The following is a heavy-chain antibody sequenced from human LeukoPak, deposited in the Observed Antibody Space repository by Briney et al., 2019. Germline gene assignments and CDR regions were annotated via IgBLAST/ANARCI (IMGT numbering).Heavy chain of an antibody. V-gene: IGHV1-46*01. CDR3: AKSHLPNAYSGTYYCDY. CDR1: GYTFTSYY. Sequence: GASVKVSCKASGYTFTSYYMHWVRQAPGQGLEWMGIINPSGGSTSYAQKFQGRVTMTRDTSTSTVYMELSSLRSEDTAVYYCAKSHLPNAYSGTYYCDYWGQGTLVTVSS. D-gene: IGHD1-26*01. J-gene: IGHJ4*02. CDR2: INPSGGST.